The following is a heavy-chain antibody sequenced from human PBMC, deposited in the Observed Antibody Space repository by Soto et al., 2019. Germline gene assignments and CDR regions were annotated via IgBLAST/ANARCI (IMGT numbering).Heavy chain of an antibody. CDR3: ERHVKRVNGWSADY. CDR2: IYPSDSDI. J-gene: IGHJ4*02. D-gene: IGHD6-19*01. Sequence: PGESLKISCKGSGFSFTNYWIAWVRQMPGKGLEWMGIIYPSDSDIRYSPSFEGQVTISADRFISTAYLQWSSLKVSDTAIYYCERHVKRVNGWSADYWGQGTVVTVSS. CDR1: GFSFTNYW. V-gene: IGHV5-51*01.